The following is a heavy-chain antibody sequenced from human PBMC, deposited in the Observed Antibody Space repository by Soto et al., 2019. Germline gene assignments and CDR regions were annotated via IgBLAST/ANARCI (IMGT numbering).Heavy chain of an antibody. V-gene: IGHV3-23*01. J-gene: IGHJ6*03. CDR3: AKPEGARIAARQHYYYYMDV. D-gene: IGHD6-6*01. CDR2: ISGSGGST. CDR1: GFTFSSYA. Sequence: PGGSLRLSCAASGFTFSSYAMSWVRQAPGKGLEWVSAISGSGGSTYYADSVKGRFTISRDNSKNTLYLQMNSLRAEDTAVYYCAKPEGARIAARQHYYYYMDVWGKGTTVTVSS.